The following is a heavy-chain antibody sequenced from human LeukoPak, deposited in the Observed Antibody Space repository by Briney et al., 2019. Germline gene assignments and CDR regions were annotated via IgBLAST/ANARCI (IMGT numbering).Heavy chain of an antibody. Sequence: PGGSLRLSCAASGFTFSSYGMHWVRQAPGKGLEWVAVISYDGSNKYYVDSVKGRFTISRDNSKNTLYLQMNSLRAEDTAVYYCARGVPYDSWSGPHYSDYWGQGTLVTVSS. V-gene: IGHV3-30*03. CDR3: ARGVPYDSWSGPHYSDY. J-gene: IGHJ4*02. D-gene: IGHD3-3*01. CDR1: GFTFSSYG. CDR2: ISYDGSNK.